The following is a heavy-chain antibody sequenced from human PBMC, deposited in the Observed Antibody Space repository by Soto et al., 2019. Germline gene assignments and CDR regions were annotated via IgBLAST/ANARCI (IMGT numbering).Heavy chain of an antibody. D-gene: IGHD1-20*01. CDR3: ARSIRGPRRFNGMDV. CDR2: IERDDDDK. CDR1: GFSLTSPGMC. V-gene: IGHV2-70*13. Sequence: SGPTLVNPTETLTLTCTFSGFSLTSPGMCVSWIRQPPGKALEWLALIERDDDDKYYSTSLKTMLTISKDTRKNQVVLTMANMDPADTGTYYCARSIRGPRRFNGMDVWGQGT. J-gene: IGHJ6*02.